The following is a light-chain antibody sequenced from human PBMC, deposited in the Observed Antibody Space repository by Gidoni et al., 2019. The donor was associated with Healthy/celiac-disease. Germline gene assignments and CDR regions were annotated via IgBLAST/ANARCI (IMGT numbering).Light chain of an antibody. Sequence: DIQMTQSPSSLSASVGDRFTITCRASQSISSYLNWYQQKPGKAPKLRIYAASSLQSGVPSRFSGSGSGTDFTLTISSLQPEDFATYYCQQSYSTPPTFXXXTKVEIK. CDR2: AAS. CDR1: QSISSY. J-gene: IGKJ1*01. V-gene: IGKV1-39*01. CDR3: QQSYSTPPT.